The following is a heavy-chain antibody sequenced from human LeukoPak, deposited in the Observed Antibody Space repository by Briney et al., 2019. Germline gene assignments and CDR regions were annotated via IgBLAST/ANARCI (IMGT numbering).Heavy chain of an antibody. J-gene: IGHJ4*02. CDR2: MNPNSGGT. V-gene: IGHV1-2*02. CDR1: GYTFTGYY. Sequence: ASVKVSCKASGYTFTGYYLHWVRQAPGQGLEWVGWMNPNSGGTNYAQKFQGRVTMTRDTSITTAYMELSRLRSDDTAVYYCAKRDSSGYYYFDYWGQGTLVTVSS. CDR3: AKRDSSGYYYFDY. D-gene: IGHD3-22*01.